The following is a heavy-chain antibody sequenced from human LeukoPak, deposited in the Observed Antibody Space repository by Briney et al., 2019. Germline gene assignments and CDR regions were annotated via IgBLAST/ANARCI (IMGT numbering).Heavy chain of an antibody. CDR3: ARAVGIVVVVVATLDY. CDR2: INPSGGST. J-gene: IGHJ4*02. D-gene: IGHD2-15*01. V-gene: IGHV1-46*01. Sequence: GAPVKVSCKASGYTFTGYYMHWVRQAPGQGLEWMGWINPSGGSTNYAQKFQGRVTMTRDTSTSTVYMELSGLRSEDTAVYYCARAVGIVVVVVATLDYWGQGTLVTVSS. CDR1: GYTFTGYY.